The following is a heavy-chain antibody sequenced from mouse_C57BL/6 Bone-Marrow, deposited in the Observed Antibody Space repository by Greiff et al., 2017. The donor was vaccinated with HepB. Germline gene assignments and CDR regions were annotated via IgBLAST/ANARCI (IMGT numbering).Heavy chain of an antibody. V-gene: IGHV5-12*01. CDR3: ARRYDYDSYYFDY. CDR2: ISNGGGST. Sequence: EVKLVESGGGLVQPGGSLKLSCAASGFTFSDYYMYWVRQTPEKRLEWVAYISNGGGSTYYPDTVKGRFTISRDNAKNTLYLQMSRLKSEDTAMYYCARRYDYDSYYFDYWGQGTTLTVSS. J-gene: IGHJ2*01. D-gene: IGHD2-4*01. CDR1: GFTFSDYY.